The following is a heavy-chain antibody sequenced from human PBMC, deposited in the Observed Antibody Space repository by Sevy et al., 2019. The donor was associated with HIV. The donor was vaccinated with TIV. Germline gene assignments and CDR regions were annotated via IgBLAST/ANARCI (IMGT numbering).Heavy chain of an antibody. CDR1: GGSFSGYY. J-gene: IGHJ4*02. D-gene: IGHD3-10*01. V-gene: IGHV4-34*01. CDR3: ARARLSGISYYFDS. Sequence: SETLSLTCDVFGGSFSGYYWTWIRQSPGKGLEWMGEIHHSGSTNYKSSLKSRVTISIETSKSQFSLKMNSVTAADTAVYYSARARLSGISYYFDSWGQGALVTVSS. CDR2: IHHSGST.